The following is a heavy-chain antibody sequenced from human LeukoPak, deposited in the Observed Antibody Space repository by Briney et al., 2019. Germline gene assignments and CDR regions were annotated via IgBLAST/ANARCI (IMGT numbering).Heavy chain of an antibody. Sequence: GGSLILSCATSGFTFNSYAMSWVRQAPGKGLEWVSGLSGSGGDTDYADSVKGRFTISRDNSRNTLYLQMNSLRSEDTAVYYCAKDAMATVTYFDYWGQGSLVTVSS. CDR3: AKDAMATVTYFDY. D-gene: IGHD4-17*01. CDR2: LSGSGGDT. J-gene: IGHJ4*02. V-gene: IGHV3-23*01. CDR1: GFTFNSYA.